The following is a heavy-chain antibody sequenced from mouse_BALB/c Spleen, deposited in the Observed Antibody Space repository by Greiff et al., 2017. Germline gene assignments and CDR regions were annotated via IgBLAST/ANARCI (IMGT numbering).Heavy chain of an antibody. CDR1: GYTFTSYT. J-gene: IGHJ4*01. V-gene: IGHV1-4*01. Sequence: VQLQQSGAELARPGASVKMSCKASGYTFTSYTMHWVKQRPGQGLEWIGYINPSSGYTNYNQKFKDKATLTADKSSSTAYMQLSSLTSEDSAVYYCARWYDGGSRAMDYWGQGTSVTVSS. CDR2: INPSSGYT. D-gene: IGHD2-14*01. CDR3: ARWYDGGSRAMDY.